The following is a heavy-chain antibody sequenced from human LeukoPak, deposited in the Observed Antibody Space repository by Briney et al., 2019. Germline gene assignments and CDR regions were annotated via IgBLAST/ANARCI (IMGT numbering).Heavy chain of an antibody. CDR1: GGSISSGGYY. J-gene: IGHJ4*02. Sequence: SETLSFTCTVSGGSISSGGYYWSWIRQHPGKGLEWIGYIYYSGSTYYNPSLKSRVTISVDTSKNQFSLKLSSVTAADTAVYYCARGRGSHGTDYYDSSGNYFDYWGQGTLVTVSS. D-gene: IGHD3-22*01. V-gene: IGHV4-31*03. CDR3: ARGRGSHGTDYYDSSGNYFDY. CDR2: IYYSGST.